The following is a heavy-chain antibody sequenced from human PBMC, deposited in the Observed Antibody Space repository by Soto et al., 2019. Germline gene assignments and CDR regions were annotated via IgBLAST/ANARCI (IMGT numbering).Heavy chain of an antibody. CDR3: ARHRSRRGGYSYGPPYYYYYGMDV. V-gene: IGHV5-51*01. CDR1: GYSFTSYW. CDR2: IYPGDSDT. Sequence: GESLKISCKGSGYSFTSYWIGWVRQMPGKGLEWMGIIYPGDSDTRYSPSFQGQVTISADKSISTAYLQWSSLKASDTAMYHCARHRSRRGGYSYGPPYYYYYGMDVWGQGTTVTVS. D-gene: IGHD5-18*01. J-gene: IGHJ6*02.